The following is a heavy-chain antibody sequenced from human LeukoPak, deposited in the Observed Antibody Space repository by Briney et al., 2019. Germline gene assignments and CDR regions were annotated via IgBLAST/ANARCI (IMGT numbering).Heavy chain of an antibody. J-gene: IGHJ3*02. V-gene: IGHV4-34*01. D-gene: IGHD4-23*01. CDR2: INHSGST. Sequence: SETLSLTCAVYGGSFSGYYWSWIRQPPGKGLEWIGEINHSGSTNYNPSLKSRVTISVDTSKNQFSLKLSSVTAADTAVYYCASPATVGAFDIWGQGTMVTVSS. CDR1: GGSFSGYY. CDR3: ASPATVGAFDI.